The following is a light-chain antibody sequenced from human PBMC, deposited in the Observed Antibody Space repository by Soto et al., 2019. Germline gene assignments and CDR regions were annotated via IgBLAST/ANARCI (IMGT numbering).Light chain of an antibody. V-gene: IGKV1-17*02. CDR3: LQHNSYPWT. CDR1: QGISKD. CDR2: AAS. J-gene: IGKJ1*01. Sequence: DIQMTQSPSSLSASVGDRVTITCRASQGISKDLGWYQQKPGKAPKRLIYAASSLQSGVPSRFSGSGSGTELTLTSTNLQPEDFTSYYVLQHNSYPWTFGQGTNVEIK.